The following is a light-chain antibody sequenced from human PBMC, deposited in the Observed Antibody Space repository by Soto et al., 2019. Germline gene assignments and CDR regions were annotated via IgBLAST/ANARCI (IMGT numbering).Light chain of an antibody. Sequence: IASTQSPCTLCSPPGHGATLSCSPSQSVSSSYLAWYQQKPGQAPRLLIYGASSRATDIPDRFSGSGSGTDFTLTISRLEPEDFAVYYCQHYVTSLTTFGQGTKVDIK. J-gene: IGKJ1*01. CDR2: GAS. CDR1: QSVSSSY. CDR3: QHYVTSLTT. V-gene: IGKV3-20*01.